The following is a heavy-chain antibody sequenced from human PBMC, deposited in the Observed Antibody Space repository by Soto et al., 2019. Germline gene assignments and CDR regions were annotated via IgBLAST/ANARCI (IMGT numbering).Heavy chain of an antibody. CDR3: ARPRGIAVAGYYFDY. CDR2: INHILST. Sequence: SETLSLTCAVYGGSFSCYYLIWILHPPGNWLDCIGEINHILSTNYNPSLKSRVTISVDTSKNQFSLKLSSVTAAYTAMYYCARPRGIAVAGYYFDYWGQGTLVTVS. CDR1: GGSFSCYY. V-gene: IGHV4-34*01. D-gene: IGHD6-19*01. J-gene: IGHJ4*02.